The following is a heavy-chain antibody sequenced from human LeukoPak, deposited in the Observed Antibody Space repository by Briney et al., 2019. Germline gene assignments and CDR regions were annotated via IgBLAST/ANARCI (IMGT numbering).Heavy chain of an antibody. Sequence: GGSLRLSCAASGFTFSSYAMSWVRQAPGKGLEWVSSISASGGGTYYADSVKGRFTISRDSSKNTLYLQLSSLRADDTAVYHCAKERDGDYVRYTHYWGQGTLVTVSS. J-gene: IGHJ4*02. CDR3: AKERDGDYVRYTHY. D-gene: IGHD4-17*01. V-gene: IGHV3-23*01. CDR2: ISASGGGT. CDR1: GFTFSSYA.